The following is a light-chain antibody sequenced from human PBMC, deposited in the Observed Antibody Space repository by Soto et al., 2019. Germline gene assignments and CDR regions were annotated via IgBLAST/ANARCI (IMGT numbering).Light chain of an antibody. J-gene: IGLJ1*01. CDR1: SANIGAGYD. V-gene: IGLV1-40*01. Sequence: HSVLTQPPSMSGAPGQRVTISCTGTSANIGAGYDVHWYQQLPGMAPKLLIYGNNKRPSGVPDRFSGSKSGTSASLAITGLQAEDEADYYCQSYDSTLSGLYVLGTGTKLTVL. CDR3: QSYDSTLSGLYV. CDR2: GNN.